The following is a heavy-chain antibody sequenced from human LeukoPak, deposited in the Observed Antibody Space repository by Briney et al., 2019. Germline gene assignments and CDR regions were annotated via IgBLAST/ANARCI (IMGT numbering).Heavy chain of an antibody. CDR1: GYTFTVYY. V-gene: IGHV1-2*02. J-gene: IGHJ4*02. CDR2: INPNSGGT. CDR3: ARDRDTAMVDY. Sequence: ASVKVSCKASGYTFTVYYMHWVRQAPGQGLEWMGWINPNSGGTNYAQKFQGRVSMTRDTFISTAYMELSRLRSDDTAVYYCARDRDTAMVDYWGQGTLVTVSS. D-gene: IGHD5-18*01.